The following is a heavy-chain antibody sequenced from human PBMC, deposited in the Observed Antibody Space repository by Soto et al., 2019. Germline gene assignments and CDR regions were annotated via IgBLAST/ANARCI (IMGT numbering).Heavy chain of an antibody. CDR2: IYHTGTT. D-gene: IGHD2-2*01. J-gene: IGHJ6*02. V-gene: IGHV4-38-2*01. CDR3: AGRYCSSTSCQNREDDYYYYGMDV. Sequence: SETLSLTCAVSGDSIIGIYHWAWIRQSPGRGLEWIASIYHTGTTYYTPSLESRVTISVDTSKNQFSLRLSSVTAADSAVYYCAGRYCSSTSCQNREDDYYYYGMDVWGQGTTVTVSS. CDR1: GDSIIGIYH.